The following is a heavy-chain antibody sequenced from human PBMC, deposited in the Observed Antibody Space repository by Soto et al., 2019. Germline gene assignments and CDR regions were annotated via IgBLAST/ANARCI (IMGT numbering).Heavy chain of an antibody. Sequence: PSETLSLTCAVYGGSFSGYYWSWIRQPPGKGLEWIGEINHSGSTNYNPSLKSRVTISVDTSKNQFSLKLSSVTAADTAVYYCARAGIIVATIRRGMDVWGQGTTVTVSS. CDR3: ARAGIIVATIRRGMDV. D-gene: IGHD5-12*01. V-gene: IGHV4-34*01. CDR2: INHSGST. CDR1: GGSFSGYY. J-gene: IGHJ6*02.